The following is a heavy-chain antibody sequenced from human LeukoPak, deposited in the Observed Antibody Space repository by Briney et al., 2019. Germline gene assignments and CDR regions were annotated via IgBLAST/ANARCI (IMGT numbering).Heavy chain of an antibody. Sequence: PGGSLRLSCAASGFTFSSYAMHWVRQAPGKGLEWVAVISYDGSNKYYADSVKGRFTISRDNSKNTLYLQMNSLRAEDTAVYYCARDAVLVVAAIGAFDIWGQGTMVTVSS. J-gene: IGHJ3*02. V-gene: IGHV3-30*04. CDR2: ISYDGSNK. CDR3: ARDAVLVVAAIGAFDI. D-gene: IGHD2-15*01. CDR1: GFTFSSYA.